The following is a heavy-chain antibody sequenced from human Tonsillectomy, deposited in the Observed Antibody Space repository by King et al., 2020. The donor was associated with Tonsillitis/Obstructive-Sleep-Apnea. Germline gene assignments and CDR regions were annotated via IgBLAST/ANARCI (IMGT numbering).Heavy chain of an antibody. V-gene: IGHV1-46*01. CDR1: GYTFTNYY. D-gene: IGHD2-2*01. J-gene: IGHJ3*02. Sequence: VQLVQSGTEVKKPGASVKVSCKASGYTFTNYYMHWVQQAPGQGLEWMGIINPSGDSTTYAQKFQGRVTMTRDTSTSTVYMELSSLRSEDTAVYYCAIRTGVPDAFSIWGQGTMVTVSS. CDR3: AIRTGVPDAFSI. CDR2: INPSGDST.